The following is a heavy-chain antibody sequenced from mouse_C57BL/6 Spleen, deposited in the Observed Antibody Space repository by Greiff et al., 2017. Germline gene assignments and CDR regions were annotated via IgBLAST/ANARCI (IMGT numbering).Heavy chain of an antibody. Sequence: VQLQQPGAELVKPGASVKLSCKASGYTFTSYWLHWVKQRPGQGLEWIGMIHPNSGSTNYNEKFKSKATLTIDKSSSTGYMQLSSLTSEDSAVYYCAGEGQLGPWFAYWGQGTLVTVSA. CDR2: IHPNSGST. CDR1: GYTFTSYW. D-gene: IGHD4-1*02. V-gene: IGHV1-64*01. CDR3: AGEGQLGPWFAY. J-gene: IGHJ3*01.